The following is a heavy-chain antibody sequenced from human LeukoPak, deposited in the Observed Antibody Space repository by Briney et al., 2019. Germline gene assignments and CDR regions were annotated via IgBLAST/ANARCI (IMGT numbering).Heavy chain of an antibody. J-gene: IGHJ4*02. CDR2: INLDGSTT. CDR1: GFTFSNYW. CDR3: AKGSAAAVVDY. D-gene: IGHD2-15*01. V-gene: IGHV3-74*01. Sequence: GGSLRLSCVASGFTFSNYWMHWVRQVPGKGLVWVSRINLDGSTTTYADSVKGRFTISRDNAKNTLYLQMNSLRAEDTAVYYCAKGSAAAVVDYWGQGTLVTVSS.